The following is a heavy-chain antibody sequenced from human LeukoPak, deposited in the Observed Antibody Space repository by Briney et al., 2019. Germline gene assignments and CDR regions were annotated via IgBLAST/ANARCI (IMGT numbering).Heavy chain of an antibody. D-gene: IGHD3-22*01. CDR1: GGSISSGGYS. V-gene: IGHV4-30-4*07. CDR3: ARIYYDSSGYLYYFDY. CDR2: IYYSGST. J-gene: IGHJ4*02. Sequence: SQTLSLTCAVSGGSISSGGYSWSWIRQPPGKGLEWIGYIYYSGSTYYNPSLKSRVTISVDTSKNQFSLKLSSVTAADTAVYYCARIYYDSSGYLYYFDYWGQGTLVTVSS.